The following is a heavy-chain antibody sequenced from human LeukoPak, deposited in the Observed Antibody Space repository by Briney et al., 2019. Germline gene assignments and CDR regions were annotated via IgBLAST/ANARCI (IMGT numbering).Heavy chain of an antibody. CDR2: INPNSGGT. CDR3: ASSLLTRNWFDP. V-gene: IGHV1-2*02. J-gene: IGHJ5*02. Sequence: ASVKVSCKASGYTFTGYYMHWVRQAPGQGLEWMGWINPNSGGTKYAQKFQGRVTMTRDTSISTAYMELSRLRSDDTAVYYCASSLLTRNWFDPWGQGTLVTVSS. CDR1: GYTFTGYY. D-gene: IGHD1-26*01.